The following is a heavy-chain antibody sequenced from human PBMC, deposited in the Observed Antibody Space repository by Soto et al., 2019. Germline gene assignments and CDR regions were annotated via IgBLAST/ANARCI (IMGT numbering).Heavy chain of an antibody. CDR3: ARDTFGGAYDFLH. J-gene: IGHJ4*02. D-gene: IGHD3-3*01. CDR2: ISSGGST. V-gene: IGHV3-66*01. CDR1: GFTVSRFY. Sequence: EVQLVESGGGLVQPGGSLRLSCAASGFTVSRFYMTWVRQAQGKGLQWVAVISSGGSTYYADSVKGRFTLSRDNSKNTLYLEMNSLRAEDTAVYYCARDTFGGAYDFLHGGQGTLVTVSS.